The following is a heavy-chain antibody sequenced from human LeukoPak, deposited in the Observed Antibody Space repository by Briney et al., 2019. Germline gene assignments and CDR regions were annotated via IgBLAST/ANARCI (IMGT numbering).Heavy chain of an antibody. D-gene: IGHD4-17*01. Sequence: PSETLSLTCTVSGGSISSSSYYWGWIRQPPGKGLEWIGSIYYSGGTYYNPSLKSRVTISVDTSKNQFSLKLSSVTAADTAVYYCAGSYGDYWFDPWGQGTLVTASS. J-gene: IGHJ5*02. V-gene: IGHV4-39*01. CDR1: GGSISSSSYY. CDR3: AGSYGDYWFDP. CDR2: IYYSGGT.